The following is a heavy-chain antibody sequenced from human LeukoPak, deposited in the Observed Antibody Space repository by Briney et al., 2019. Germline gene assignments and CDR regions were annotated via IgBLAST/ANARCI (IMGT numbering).Heavy chain of an antibody. D-gene: IGHD4-23*01. V-gene: IGHV4-59*01. CDR2: IYHSGST. CDR1: GGSIGGFY. CDR3: GRLYGGNALRGVDY. Sequence: KPSETLSLTCTVSGGSIGGFYWTWIRQPPGKGLEWIGYIYHSGSTNYNPSLRSRVTISVDTSKNQFSLRLSSVTAADTAVYYCGRLYGGNALRGVDYWGQGTLVTVSS. J-gene: IGHJ4*02.